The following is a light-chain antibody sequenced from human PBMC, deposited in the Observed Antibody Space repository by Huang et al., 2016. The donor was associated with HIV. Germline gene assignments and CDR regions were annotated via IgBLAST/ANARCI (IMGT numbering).Light chain of an antibody. CDR1: QGVGSD. V-gene: IGKV3-11*01. Sequence: EIILTQSPATLSLSPGERATLSCRASQGVGSDLAWYQQKPGQAPRLLIYDASNRATGIPARFSGGGSGTDFTLTIRGLEPEDFAVYFCQQRSNRTPTTFGQGTKVE. J-gene: IGKJ1*01. CDR3: QQRSNRTPTT. CDR2: DAS.